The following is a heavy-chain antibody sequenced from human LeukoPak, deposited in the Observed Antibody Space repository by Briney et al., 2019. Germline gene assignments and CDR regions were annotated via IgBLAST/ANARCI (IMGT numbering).Heavy chain of an antibody. CDR1: GFTFSSNW. CDR2: INSDKSGT. D-gene: IGHD5-18*01. V-gene: IGHV3-74*01. CDR3: AREGIAYSYGSDAFDI. Sequence: PGGSLRLSCAASGFTFSSNWLHWVRQAPGKGLVWVARINSDKSGTDYADSVKGRFTISRDNAKNSLYLQMNSLRAEDTALYHCAREGIAYSYGSDAFDIWGQGTMVTVSS. J-gene: IGHJ3*02.